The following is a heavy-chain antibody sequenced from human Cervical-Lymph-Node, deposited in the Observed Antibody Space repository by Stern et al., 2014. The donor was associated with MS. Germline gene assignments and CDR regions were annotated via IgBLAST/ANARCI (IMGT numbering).Heavy chain of an antibody. CDR3: ARLKGSLTRGTYFDF. V-gene: IGHV5-51*04. CDR1: GYSFTKSW. Sequence: EVQLVESGAEVEKPGDSLKISCKGSGYSFTKSWIGWVRQMPGKGLEWMGFIYPGDSDTRYSPSFQGQVPLSADKPINTAYLQWSSLKASDTAIYYCARLKGSLTRGTYFDFWGQGTLVSVSS. CDR2: IYPGDSDT. D-gene: IGHD4-17*01. J-gene: IGHJ4*02.